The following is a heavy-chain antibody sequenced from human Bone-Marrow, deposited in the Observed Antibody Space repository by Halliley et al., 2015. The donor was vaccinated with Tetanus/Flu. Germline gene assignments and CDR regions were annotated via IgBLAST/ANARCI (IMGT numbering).Heavy chain of an antibody. V-gene: IGHV3-53*01. CDR2: IYNDGSP. J-gene: IGHJ4*02. D-gene: IGHD5-18*01. Sequence: WVSAIYNDGSPHYAGSVKGRFTISRDNSKNTLYLQMNSLRAEDTAVYYCARVGYNYGYGSFDYWGQGTLVTVSS. CDR3: ARVGYNYGYGSFDY.